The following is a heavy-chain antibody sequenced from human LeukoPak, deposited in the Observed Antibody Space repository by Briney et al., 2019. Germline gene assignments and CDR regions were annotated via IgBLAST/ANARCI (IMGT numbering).Heavy chain of an antibody. CDR1: GFTFDDYA. CDR2: ISWNSGSI. CDR3: AKDGVYNWNDGFGMDV. J-gene: IGHJ6*02. V-gene: IGHV3-9*01. D-gene: IGHD1-20*01. Sequence: GGSLRLSCAASGFTFDDYAMHLVRQAPGKGLEWVSGISWNSGSIGYADSVKGRFTISRDNAKNSLYLQMNSLRAEDTALYYCAKDGVYNWNDGFGMDVWGQGTTVTVSS.